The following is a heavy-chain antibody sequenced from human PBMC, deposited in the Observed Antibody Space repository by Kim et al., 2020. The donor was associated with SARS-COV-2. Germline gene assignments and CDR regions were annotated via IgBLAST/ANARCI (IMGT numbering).Heavy chain of an antibody. Sequence: SETLSLTCTVSGGSISSSSYYWGWIRQPPGKGLEWIGSIYYSGSTYYNPSLKSRVTISVDTSKNQFSLKLSSVTAADTAVYYCARYQGGDCYFCLHDAFDIWGQGTMVTVSS. CDR1: GGSISSSSYY. CDR3: ARYQGGDCYFCLHDAFDI. D-gene: IGHD2-21*02. V-gene: IGHV4-39*01. CDR2: IYYSGST. J-gene: IGHJ3*02.